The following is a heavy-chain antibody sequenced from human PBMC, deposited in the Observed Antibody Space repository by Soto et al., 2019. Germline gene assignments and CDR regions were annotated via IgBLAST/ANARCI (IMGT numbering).Heavy chain of an antibody. CDR2: FDPEDGNT. Sequence: GASVKVSCKVSGYTLTELSMHWVRQAPGKGLEWMGGFDPEDGNTGYAQKFQGRVTMTRNTSISTVYMELSSLRSEDTAVYYCAQHSSGWYKAFDIWGQGTMVTVSS. V-gene: IGHV1-24*01. CDR3: AQHSSGWYKAFDI. D-gene: IGHD6-19*01. J-gene: IGHJ3*02. CDR1: GYTLTELS.